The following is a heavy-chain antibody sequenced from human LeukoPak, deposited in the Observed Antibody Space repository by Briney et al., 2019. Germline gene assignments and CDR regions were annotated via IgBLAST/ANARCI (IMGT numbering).Heavy chain of an antibody. CDR1: GGTFSSYA. Sequence: ASVKVSCKASGGTFSSYAISWVRQAPGQGLEWMGRIIPILGIANYAQKLQGRVTITADKSTSTAYMELSSLRSEDTAVYYCARGSTYDILTGPPYFDYWGQGTLVTVSS. CDR2: IIPILGIA. D-gene: IGHD3-9*01. J-gene: IGHJ4*02. V-gene: IGHV1-69*04. CDR3: ARGSTYDILTGPPYFDY.